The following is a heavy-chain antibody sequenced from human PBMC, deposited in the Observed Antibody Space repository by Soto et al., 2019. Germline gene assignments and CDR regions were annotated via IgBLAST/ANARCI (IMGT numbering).Heavy chain of an antibody. J-gene: IGHJ4*02. Sequence: PGASVKVSCKASGYTFTTYGISWVRQAPGQGLEWMGWISTYNGNTNYAQKFQGRVTMTTDTSTSTAYMELRSLRSDDTAVYYCAREGYYDSSGYYSPFDSWGQGTPVTVSS. CDR2: ISTYNGNT. V-gene: IGHV1-18*04. CDR1: GYTFTTYG. CDR3: AREGYYDSSGYYSPFDS. D-gene: IGHD3-22*01.